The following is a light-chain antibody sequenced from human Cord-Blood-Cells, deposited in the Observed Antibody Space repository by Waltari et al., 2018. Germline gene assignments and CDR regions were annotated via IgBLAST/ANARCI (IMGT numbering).Light chain of an antibody. J-gene: IGKJ1*01. CDR3: QQYYSTPWT. Sequence: DIVMTQSPDSLAESLGERATINCNSSQIVLYSSNNKNYLAWYQQKPGQPPKLLIYWASTRESGVPDRFSGSGSGTDFTLTISSLQAEDVAVYYCQQYYSTPWTFGQGIKVEIK. CDR2: WAS. CDR1: QIVLYSSNNKNY. V-gene: IGKV4-1*01.